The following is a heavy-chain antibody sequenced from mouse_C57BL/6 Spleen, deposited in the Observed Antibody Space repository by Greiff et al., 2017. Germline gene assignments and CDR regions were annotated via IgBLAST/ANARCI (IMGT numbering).Heavy chain of an antibody. D-gene: IGHD4-1*01. J-gene: IGHJ3*01. CDR1: GYTFTEYT. V-gene: IGHV1-62-2*01. Sequence: QVQLKESGAELAKPGASVKLSCKASGYTFTEYTIHWVKQRPGQGLEWIGWFYPGSGSIKYNEKFKDKATLTADNSSSTVYMELSRMTSDESAVYFCARHEAITGTFFAYWGQGTLVTVSA. CDR3: ARHEAITGTFFAY. CDR2: FYPGSGSI.